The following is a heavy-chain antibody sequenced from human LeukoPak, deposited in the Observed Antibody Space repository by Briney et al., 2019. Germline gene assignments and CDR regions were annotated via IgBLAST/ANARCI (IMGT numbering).Heavy chain of an antibody. J-gene: IGHJ3*02. CDR2: IYSGGST. Sequence: GGSLRLSCAASGFTVSSNYMSWFRQAPGKGLEWVSVIYSGGSTYYGDSVKGRFTISRDNSKNTLYLQMNSLRAEDTAVYYCARDHITMVRGVIYDAFDIWGQGTMVTVSS. V-gene: IGHV3-53*01. CDR1: GFTVSSNY. CDR3: ARDHITMVRGVIYDAFDI. D-gene: IGHD3-10*01.